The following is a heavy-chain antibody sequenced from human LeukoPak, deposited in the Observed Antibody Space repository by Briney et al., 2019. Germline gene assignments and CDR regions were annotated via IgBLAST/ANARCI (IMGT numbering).Heavy chain of an antibody. CDR1: GYSFTTYW. CDR3: ARRRRSSDYYSAVTYDAFDI. D-gene: IGHD3-22*01. CDR2: IFPGDSDT. J-gene: IGHJ3*02. V-gene: IGHV5-51*01. Sequence: GESLKISCKGSGYSFTTYWIGWVRQMPGKGLEWMGIIFPGDSDTRYSPSFRGQVTISADKSISTAYLQWSSLKASDTAMYYCARRRRSSDYYSAVTYDAFDIWGQGTMVTVSS.